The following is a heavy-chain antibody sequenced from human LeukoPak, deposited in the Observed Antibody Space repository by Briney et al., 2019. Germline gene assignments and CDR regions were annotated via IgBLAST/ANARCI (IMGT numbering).Heavy chain of an antibody. D-gene: IGHD6-13*01. J-gene: IGHJ5*02. CDR2: ISYNGRRK. CDR1: GFKFSSYA. CDR3: ARDRERGIAAAGSLDP. V-gene: IGHV3-30*04. Sequence: GGSLRLSCEASGFKFSSYAIHWVRQAPGKGLEWVALISYNGRRKDYADSVKGRFTIDRDNSKNTVYLQMNSLRAEDTAVYYCARDRERGIAAAGSLDPWGQGTLVTVSS.